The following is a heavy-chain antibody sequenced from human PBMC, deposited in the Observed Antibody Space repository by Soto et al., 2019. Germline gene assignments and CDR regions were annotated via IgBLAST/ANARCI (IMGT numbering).Heavy chain of an antibody. D-gene: IGHD2-8*02. CDR1: GGTGLDAFSY. CDR2: LSYTGST. Sequence: TVPLPCTVAGGTGLDAFSYWTWLRQPPGKGPEWMGYLSYTGSTYYNPSLRNRATISVDESSNLLSLRLSSVTAADTAVYYCARELEGGVFDILGRGTLVTVS. V-gene: IGHV4-30-4*01. CDR3: ARELEGGVFDI. J-gene: IGHJ3*02.